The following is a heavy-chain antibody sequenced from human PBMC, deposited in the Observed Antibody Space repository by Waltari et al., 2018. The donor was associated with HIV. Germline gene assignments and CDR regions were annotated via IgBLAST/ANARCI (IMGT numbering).Heavy chain of an antibody. CDR3: AREEMKYFDL. V-gene: IGHV1-2*04. CDR1: GYTFTDKF. J-gene: IGHJ2*01. Sequence: QVQLVQSGAELKKPGASVKVSCKASGYTFTDKFIHWVRQAPGQGLEWMGWIKPRSGGTKFAQKCQGWGSMTMDTSISTVYMELNRLTYEDTAIYYCAREEMKYFDLWGRGTLVTVSS. CDR2: IKPRSGGT.